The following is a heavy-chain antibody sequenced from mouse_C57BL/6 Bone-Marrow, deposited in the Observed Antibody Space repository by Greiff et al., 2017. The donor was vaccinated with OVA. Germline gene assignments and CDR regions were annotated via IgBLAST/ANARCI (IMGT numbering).Heavy chain of an antibody. D-gene: IGHD2-1*01. V-gene: IGHV5-12*01. Sequence: EVHLVESGGGLVQPGGSLKLSCAASGFTFSDYYMYWVRQTPEKRLEWVAYISNGGGSTYYPDTVKGRFTISRDNAKNTLYLQMSRLKSEDTAMYYGARGGNYELYWYFDVWGTGTTVTVSS. CDR3: ARGGNYELYWYFDV. J-gene: IGHJ1*03. CDR1: GFTFSDYY. CDR2: ISNGGGST.